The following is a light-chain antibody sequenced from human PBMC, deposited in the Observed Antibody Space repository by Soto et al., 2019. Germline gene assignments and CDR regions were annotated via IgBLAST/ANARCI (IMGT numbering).Light chain of an antibody. CDR1: ESISSHY. CDR2: GAS. CDR3: QNCGDSPFP. Sequence: EVVLMQSPDTLSLSPGERATLSCRASESISSHYIAWYQHKPGQAPRLLIFGASTRATGIPDRFSGSWSGTDFTLTISRLEPEDFAMYYCQNCGDSPFPFGPGTKVHIK. V-gene: IGKV3-20*01. J-gene: IGKJ3*01.